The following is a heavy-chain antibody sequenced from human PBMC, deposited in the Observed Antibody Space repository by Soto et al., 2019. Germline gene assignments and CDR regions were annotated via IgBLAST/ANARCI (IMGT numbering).Heavy chain of an antibody. CDR2: INPNSGGT. D-gene: IGHD6-6*01. CDR1: GYTFTGYY. CDR3: ARDRVAARYYYYYGMDV. J-gene: IGHJ6*02. V-gene: IGHV1-2*02. Sequence: ASVKVSCKASGYTFTGYYMHWVRRAPGQGLEWMGWINPNSGGTNYAQKFQGRVTMTRDTSISTAYMELSRLRSDDTAVYYCARDRVAARYYYYYGMDVWGQGTTVTVSS.